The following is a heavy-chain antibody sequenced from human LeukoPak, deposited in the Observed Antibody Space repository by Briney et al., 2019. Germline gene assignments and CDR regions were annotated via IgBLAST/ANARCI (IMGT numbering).Heavy chain of an antibody. CDR1: GGTFSSYA. CDR2: IIPIFGTA. D-gene: IGHD2-15*01. CDR3: ARGGCSGGSCYSFDFDY. V-gene: IGHV1-69*13. Sequence: ASVKVSCKASGGTFSSYAISWVRQAPGQGLEWMGGIIPIFGTANYAQKFQGSVTITADESTSTAYMELSSLRSEDTAVYYCARGGCSGGSCYSFDFDYWGQGTLVTVSS. J-gene: IGHJ4*02.